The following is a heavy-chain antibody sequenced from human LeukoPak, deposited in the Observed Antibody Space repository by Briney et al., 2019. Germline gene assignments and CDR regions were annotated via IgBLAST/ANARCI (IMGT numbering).Heavy chain of an antibody. CDR2: IYYSGST. Sequence: SGTLSLTCTVSGGSISSYYWSWIRQPPGKGLEWIGYIYYSGSTNYNPSLKSRVTISVDTSKNQFSLKLSSVTAADTAVYFCATRRGFELFFDLWGQGTRVTVSS. V-gene: IGHV4-59*08. J-gene: IGHJ4*02. D-gene: IGHD3-10*01. CDR1: GGSISSYY. CDR3: ATRRGFELFFDL.